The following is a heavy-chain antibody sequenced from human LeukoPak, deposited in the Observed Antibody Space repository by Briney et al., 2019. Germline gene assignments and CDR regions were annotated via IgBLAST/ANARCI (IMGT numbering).Heavy chain of an antibody. D-gene: IGHD3-10*01. CDR2: ISSSSSYI. CDR1: GFPFSSYW. V-gene: IGHV3-21*01. CDR3: ARPYYGSGSYYEPIDY. Sequence: GGSLRLSCVASGFPFSSYWMTWVRQAPGKGLEWVSSISSSSSYIYYADSVKGRFTISRDNAKNSLYLQMNSLRAEDTAVYYCARPYYGSGSYYEPIDYWGQGTLVTVSS. J-gene: IGHJ4*02.